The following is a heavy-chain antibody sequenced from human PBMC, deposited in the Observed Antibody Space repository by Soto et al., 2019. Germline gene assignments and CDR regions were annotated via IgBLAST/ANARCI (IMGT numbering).Heavy chain of an antibody. J-gene: IGHJ4*02. V-gene: IGHV3-23*01. CDR3: AKQLGIAVAPGY. CDR1: RFTFSSYV. Sequence: GSLRLSFAASRFTFSSYVIIWVLQAPGKGLEWVSAISGSGGTTYYADSVKGRFTISRDNSKNTLYLQMNSLRAEDTAVYYCAKQLGIAVAPGYWGQGTLVTVSS. D-gene: IGHD6-19*01. CDR2: ISGSGGTT.